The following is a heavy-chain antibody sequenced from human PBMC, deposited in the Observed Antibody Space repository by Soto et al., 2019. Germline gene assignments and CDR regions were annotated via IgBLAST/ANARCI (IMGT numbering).Heavy chain of an antibody. CDR3: AIGGTGRPHNYYGMDV. CDR2: INSDGSST. D-gene: IGHD2-15*01. J-gene: IGHJ6*02. Sequence: GGSLRLSCAASGFTFSSYWMHWVRQAPGKGLVWVSRINSDGSSTSYADSVKGRFTISRDNAKNTLYLQMNSLRAEDTAVYYCAIGGTGRPHNYYGMDVWAQGTTVTVSS. CDR1: GFTFSSYW. V-gene: IGHV3-74*01.